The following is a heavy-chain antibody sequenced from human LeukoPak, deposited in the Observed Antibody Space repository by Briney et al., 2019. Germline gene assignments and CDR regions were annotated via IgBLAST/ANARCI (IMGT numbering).Heavy chain of an antibody. J-gene: IGHJ4*02. CDR3: ATGRVGATPPCDY. Sequence: QPGRSLRLSCAASGFTFDDYAMHWVRQAPGKGLEGVSGISWNSGSIGYADPVKGRFTISRDNAKNSLYLQMNSLRAEDTALYYCATGRVGATPPCDYWGQGTLVTVSS. CDR2: ISWNSGSI. D-gene: IGHD1-26*01. V-gene: IGHV3-9*01. CDR1: GFTFDDYA.